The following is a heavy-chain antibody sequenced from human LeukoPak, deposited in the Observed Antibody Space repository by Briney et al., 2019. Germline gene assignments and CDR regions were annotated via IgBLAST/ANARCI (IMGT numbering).Heavy chain of an antibody. D-gene: IGHD2-15*01. CDR1: GGSISSYY. V-gene: IGHV4-59*12. J-gene: IGHJ5*02. CDR3: ARDIVVVVAATVGRFDP. CDR2: IYYSGST. Sequence: SETLSLTCTVSGGSISSYYWSWIRQPPGKGLEWIGYIYYSGSTNYNPSLKSRVTISVDTSKNQFSLKLSSVTAADMAVYYCARDIVVVVAATVGRFDPWGQGTLVTVSS.